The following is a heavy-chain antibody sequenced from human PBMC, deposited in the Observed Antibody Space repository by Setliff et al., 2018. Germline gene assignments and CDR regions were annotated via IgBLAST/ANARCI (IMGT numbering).Heavy chain of an antibody. CDR1: GYTFTSHY. CDR2: INPSSGRT. CDR3: ARDVFPYHYEGAFDI. J-gene: IGHJ3*02. Sequence: ASVQVSCKASGYTFTSHYMHWVRQAPGLGLEWMGTINPSSGRTSYAQKFQGRVTMTRDTSTSTVYMDMSSLRSEDTAAYYCARDVFPYHYEGAFDIWAKGQWSPSPQ. D-gene: IGHD3-22*01. V-gene: IGHV1-46*01.